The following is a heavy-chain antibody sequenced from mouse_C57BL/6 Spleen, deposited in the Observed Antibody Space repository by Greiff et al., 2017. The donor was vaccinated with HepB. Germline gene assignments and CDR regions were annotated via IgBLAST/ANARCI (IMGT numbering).Heavy chain of an antibody. D-gene: IGHD2-2*01. J-gene: IGHJ3*01. CDR1: GYTFTDYY. CDR2: INPNNGGT. CDR3: AREAPIYYGYDGFAY. Sequence: EVQLQQSGPELVKPGASVKISCKASGYTFTDYYMNWVKQSHGKSLEWIGDINPNNGGTSYNQKFKGKATLTVDKSSSTAYMELRSLTSEDSAVYYCAREAPIYYGYDGFAYWGQGTLVTVSA. V-gene: IGHV1-26*01.